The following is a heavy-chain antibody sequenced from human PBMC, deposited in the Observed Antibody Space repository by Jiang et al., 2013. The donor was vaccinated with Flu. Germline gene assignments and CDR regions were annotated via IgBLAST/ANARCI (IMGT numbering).Heavy chain of an antibody. J-gene: IGHJ2*01. D-gene: IGHD1-14*01. Sequence: SLKSRVTISVDRSKNQFSLKLSSVTAADTAVYYCARRILTDWYFDLWGRGTLVTVSS. CDR3: ARRILTDWYFDL. V-gene: IGHV4-30-2*01.